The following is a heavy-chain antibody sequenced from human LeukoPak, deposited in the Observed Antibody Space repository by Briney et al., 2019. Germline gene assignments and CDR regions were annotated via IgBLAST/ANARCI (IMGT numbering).Heavy chain of an antibody. V-gene: IGHV1-69*04. Sequence: ASVKVSCKASGGTFSSYAISWVRQAPGQGLEGMGRIIPILGIANYAQKFQGRVTITADKSTSTAYMELSSLRSEDTAVYYCARDGRHGDYGSYWFAPWGQGTLVTVSS. J-gene: IGHJ5*02. CDR3: ARDGRHGDYGSYWFAP. CDR2: IIPILGIA. CDR1: GGTFSSYA. D-gene: IGHD4-17*01.